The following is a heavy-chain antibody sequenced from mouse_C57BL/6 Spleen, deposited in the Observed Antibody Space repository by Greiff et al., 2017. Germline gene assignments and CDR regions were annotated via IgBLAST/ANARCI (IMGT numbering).Heavy chain of an antibody. CDR2: INPSNGGT. J-gene: IGHJ2*01. CDR1: GYTFTSYW. CDR3: AREDYSNPFDY. V-gene: IGHV1-53*01. Sequence: QVQLQQPGTELVKPGASVKLSCKASGYTFTSYWMHWVKQRPGQGLEWIGNINPSNGGTNYNEKFKSKAKLTVDKSSGTAYMQLSSLTSEDSAVYYCAREDYSNPFDYWGQGTTLTVSS. D-gene: IGHD2-5*01.